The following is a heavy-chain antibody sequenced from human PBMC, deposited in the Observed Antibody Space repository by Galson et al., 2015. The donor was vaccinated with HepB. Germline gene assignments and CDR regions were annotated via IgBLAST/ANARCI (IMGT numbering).Heavy chain of an antibody. CDR2: IKQDGSEK. CDR3: ARGRGYSYGVGN. D-gene: IGHD5-18*01. J-gene: IGHJ4*02. V-gene: IGHV3-7*03. Sequence: SLRLSCAASGSTFSSYWMSWVRQAPGKGLEWVANIKQDGSEKYYVDSVKGRFTISRDNAKNSLYLQMNSLRAEDTAVYYCARGRGYSYGVGNWGQGTLVAVSS. CDR1: GSTFSSYW.